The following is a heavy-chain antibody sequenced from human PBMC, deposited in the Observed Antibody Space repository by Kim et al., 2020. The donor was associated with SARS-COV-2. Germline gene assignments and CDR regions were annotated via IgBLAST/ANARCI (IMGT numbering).Heavy chain of an antibody. V-gene: IGHV4-4*02. D-gene: IGHD3-16*02. CDR1: GGSISSTNW. CDR2: IYHSGST. J-gene: IGHJ6*02. CDR3: ARVFLMITLGGVIVDYYGMDV. Sequence: SETLSLTCAVSGGSISSTNWWSWVRQPPGKGLEWIGEIYHSGSTNYNPSLKSRVTISVDKSKNQFSLKLSSVTAADTAVYYCARVFLMITLGGVIVDYYGMDVWGQGTTVTVSS.